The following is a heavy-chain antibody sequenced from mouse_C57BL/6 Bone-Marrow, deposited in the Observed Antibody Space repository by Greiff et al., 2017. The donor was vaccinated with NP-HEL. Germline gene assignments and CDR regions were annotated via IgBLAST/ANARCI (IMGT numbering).Heavy chain of an antibody. D-gene: IGHD1-1*01. CDR1: GYTFTNYW. V-gene: IGHV1-63*01. Sequence: VQGVESGAELVRPGTSVKMSCKASGYTFTNYWIGWAKQRPGHGLEWIGDLYPGGGYTNYNEKFKGKATLTADKSSSTAYMQFSSLTSEDSAIYYCARSLYYYGSSPFDYWGQGTTLTVSS. J-gene: IGHJ2*01. CDR2: LYPGGGYT. CDR3: ARSLYYYGSSPFDY.